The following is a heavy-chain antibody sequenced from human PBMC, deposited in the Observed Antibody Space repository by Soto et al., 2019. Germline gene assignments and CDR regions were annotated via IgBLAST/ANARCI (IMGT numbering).Heavy chain of an antibody. J-gene: IGHJ4*02. V-gene: IGHV3-11*05. D-gene: IGHD3-9*01. Sequence: PGGSLRLSCAASEFTFSDYYMNWIRQAPGKGLEWVSSISSSSSYTNYADSVKGRFTISRDNAKNSLYLQMNILRAEDTAVYYCARGGYDILTAYYKAGLQAFDFWGQATLVTVSS. CDR1: EFTFSDYY. CDR2: ISSSSSYT. CDR3: ARGGYDILTAYYKAGLQAFDF.